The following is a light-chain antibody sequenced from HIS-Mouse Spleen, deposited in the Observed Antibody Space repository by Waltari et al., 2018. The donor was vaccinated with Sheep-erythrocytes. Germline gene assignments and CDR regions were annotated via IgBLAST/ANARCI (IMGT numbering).Light chain of an antibody. J-gene: IGLJ2*01. V-gene: IGLV2-11*01. CDR3: CSYAGSYTLV. CDR1: SSDVGGYNY. CDR2: DVS. Sequence: QSALTQPRSVSGSPGQSVTISCTGTSSDVGGYNYVSWYQPQPGKAPKLRIDDVSNRPSGVPDRFSGSKSGNTASLTISGLQAEDEADYYCCSYAGSYTLVFGGGTKLTVL.